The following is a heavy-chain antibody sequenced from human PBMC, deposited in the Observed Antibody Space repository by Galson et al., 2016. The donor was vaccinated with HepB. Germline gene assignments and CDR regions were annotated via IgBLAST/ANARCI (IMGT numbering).Heavy chain of an antibody. J-gene: IGHJ6*02. V-gene: IGHV1-18*01. CDR3: ARAAATKAYYLYNMDV. D-gene: IGHD2-15*01. Sequence: SVKVSCKASGYNFDNYGITWVRQAPGQGLEWMGWSSAFNGNTDYAQKFEARVTMTTDTSISTAYMELRNLKSDDTAVYFCARAAATKAYYLYNMDVWGQGTTVIVSS. CDR2: SSAFNGNT. CDR1: GYNFDNYG.